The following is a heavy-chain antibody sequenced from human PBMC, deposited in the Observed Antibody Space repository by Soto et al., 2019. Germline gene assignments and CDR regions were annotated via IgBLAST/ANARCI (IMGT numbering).Heavy chain of an antibody. CDR1: GYTFTGYY. V-gene: IGHV1-2*02. CDR2: INPKSGGT. J-gene: IGHJ5*02. Sequence: ASVKVSCKASGYTFTGYYLHWVRQAPGQGLEWMGWINPKSGGTKYAQNFQGRVTMTRDTSINTAYMDLSRLRSDDTAVYYCARSLPPPDLNSSDRRDYYNWFDPWGQGTLVTVSS. D-gene: IGHD3-22*01. CDR3: ARSLPPPDLNSSDRRDYYNWFDP.